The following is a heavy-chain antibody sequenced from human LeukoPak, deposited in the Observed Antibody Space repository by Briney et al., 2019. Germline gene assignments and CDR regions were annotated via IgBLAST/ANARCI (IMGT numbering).Heavy chain of an antibody. CDR2: IKHDGSEK. CDR3: ARQPINEAYFDF. V-gene: IGHV3-7*01. CDR1: GFTLSSYA. Sequence: PGGSLRLSCAASGFTLSSYAMSWVRLAPGKGLEWVANIKHDGSEKKFVDSVKGRFTISRDNAENSLYLQMNSLRAEDTAVYCCARQPINEAYFDFWGQGTLVTVSS. D-gene: IGHD2-8*01. J-gene: IGHJ4*02.